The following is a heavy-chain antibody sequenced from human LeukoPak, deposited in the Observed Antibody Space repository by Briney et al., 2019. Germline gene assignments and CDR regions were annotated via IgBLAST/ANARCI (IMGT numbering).Heavy chain of an antibody. CDR1: GFTFSSYA. Sequence: GGSLRLSCAASGFTFSSYAMHWVRQAPGKGLEWVAVISYDGSNKYYADSVKGRFTISRDNSKNTLYLQMNSLRAEDTAVYYCARVRITQYPKSSRGAFDIWGQGTMVTVSS. V-gene: IGHV3-30-3*01. D-gene: IGHD3-10*01. CDR3: ARVRITQYPKSSRGAFDI. CDR2: ISYDGSNK. J-gene: IGHJ3*02.